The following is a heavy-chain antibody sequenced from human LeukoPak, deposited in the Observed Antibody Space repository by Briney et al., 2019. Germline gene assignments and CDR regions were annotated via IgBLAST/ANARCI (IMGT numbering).Heavy chain of an antibody. Sequence: SETLSLTCTVSGYSISSGYHWDWIRRPPGKGLEWIGSIHHSGKTYYNPSLKSRVTISVDTSKNQFSLNLNSVTAADTAVYYCARVNWIVDYWGQGTLVTVSS. J-gene: IGHJ4*02. CDR1: GYSISSGYH. CDR3: ARVNWIVDY. D-gene: IGHD1-20*01. CDR2: IHHSGKT. V-gene: IGHV4-38-2*02.